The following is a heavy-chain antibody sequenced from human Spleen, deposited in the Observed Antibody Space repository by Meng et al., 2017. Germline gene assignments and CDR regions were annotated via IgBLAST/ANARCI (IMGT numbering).Heavy chain of an antibody. CDR1: GFTFTNYA. V-gene: IGHV3-23*01. Sequence: GASLKISCAASGFTFTNYAMSWVRQAPGKGLQWVSGISGSGGGTYYADSVRGRFTISRDKSKNTVSLQMNSQKTENTAVYYCTIYTSGHIWGQGTMVTVSS. CDR3: TIYTSGHI. CDR2: ISGSGGGT. D-gene: IGHD6-19*01. J-gene: IGHJ3*02.